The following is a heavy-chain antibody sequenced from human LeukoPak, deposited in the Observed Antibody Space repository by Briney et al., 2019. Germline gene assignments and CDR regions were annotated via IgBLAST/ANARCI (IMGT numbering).Heavy chain of an antibody. Sequence: AGGSLRLSCAASGFTFSSYWMSWVRQAPGKGREGVANIKQDGSENYYVDSVKGRFTISRDNAKNSMYLQMNSLRAEDTAVYYCASRRDGYNFGAFDIWGQGTMVTVSS. D-gene: IGHD5-24*01. CDR3: ASRRDGYNFGAFDI. J-gene: IGHJ3*02. CDR2: IKQDGSEN. CDR1: GFTFSSYW. V-gene: IGHV3-7*01.